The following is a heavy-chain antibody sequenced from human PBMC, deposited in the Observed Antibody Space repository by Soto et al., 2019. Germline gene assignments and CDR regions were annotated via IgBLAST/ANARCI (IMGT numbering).Heavy chain of an antibody. J-gene: IGHJ4*02. V-gene: IGHV1-2*02. D-gene: IGHD6-13*01. Sequence: QVQLVQSGAEVKKPGASVKVSCKASGYTFTGYYMHWVRQAPGQGLEWMGWIIPNSGGTNYAQKFQGRVTMTRDTSISTAYMELSRLRSDDTAVYYCARDPFLYSSSWYYFDYWGQGTLVTVSS. CDR3: ARDPFLYSSSWYYFDY. CDR2: IIPNSGGT. CDR1: GYTFTGYY.